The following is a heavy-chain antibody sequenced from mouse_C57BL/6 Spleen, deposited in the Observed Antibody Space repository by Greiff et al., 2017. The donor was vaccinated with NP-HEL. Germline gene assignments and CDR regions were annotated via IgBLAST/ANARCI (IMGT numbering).Heavy chain of an antibody. D-gene: IGHD2-2*01. CDR1: GFTFTDYY. Sequence: EVQRVESGGGLVQPGGSLSLSCAASGFTFTDYYMSWVRQPPGKALEWLGFIRNKANGYTTEYSASVKGRFTISRDNSQSILYLQMNALRAEDSATYYCARSLWGYDWYFDVWGTGTTVTVSS. CDR3: ARSLWGYDWYFDV. V-gene: IGHV7-3*01. CDR2: IRNKANGYTT. J-gene: IGHJ1*03.